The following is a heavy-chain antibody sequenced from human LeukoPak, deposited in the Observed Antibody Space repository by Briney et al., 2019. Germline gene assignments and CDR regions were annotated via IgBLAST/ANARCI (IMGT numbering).Heavy chain of an antibody. CDR2: ISSSSSYI. CDR3: ARRQLVRSDYYGMDV. CDR1: RFTFSSYS. J-gene: IGHJ6*02. D-gene: IGHD6-6*01. Sequence: GGSLRLSCAASRFTFSSYSMNWVRQAPGKGLEWVSCISSSSSYIYYADSVKGRFTISRDNAKNSLYLQMNSLRAEDTAVYYCARRQLVRSDYYGMDVWGQGTTVTVSS. V-gene: IGHV3-21*01.